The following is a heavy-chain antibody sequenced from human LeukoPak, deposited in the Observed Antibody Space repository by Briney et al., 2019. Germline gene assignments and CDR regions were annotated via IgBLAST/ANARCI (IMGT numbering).Heavy chain of an antibody. CDR2: IYYSGST. CDR1: GGSISSYY. Sequence: SETLSLTCTVSGGSISSYYWSWIRQPPGEGLEWIGYIYYSGSTNYNPSLKSRVTISVDTSKDQFSLKLSSVTAADTAVYYCARDSGYSSGWYDYWGQGTLVTVSS. V-gene: IGHV4-59*01. J-gene: IGHJ4*02. CDR3: ARDSGYSSGWYDY. D-gene: IGHD6-19*01.